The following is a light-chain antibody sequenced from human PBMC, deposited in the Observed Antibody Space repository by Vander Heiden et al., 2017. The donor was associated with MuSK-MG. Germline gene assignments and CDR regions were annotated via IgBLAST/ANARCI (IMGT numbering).Light chain of an antibody. J-gene: IGKJ5*01. CDR3: QQLGYWAPLT. CDR2: DAF. CDR1: QSVNTF. V-gene: IGKV3-11*01. Sequence: EIVLTQSPGTRPLSPGDRATLPCRASQSVNTFLDWKTQGPGQATRLLIYDAFKRDTGIPARLNDSRYGTDFTRTISSRKPEDFAVYVCQQLGYWAPLTFGQGTLME.